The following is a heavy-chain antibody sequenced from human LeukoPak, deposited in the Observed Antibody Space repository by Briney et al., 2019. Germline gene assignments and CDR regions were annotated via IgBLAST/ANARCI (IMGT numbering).Heavy chain of an antibody. CDR1: GYTFTSYA. V-gene: IGHV1-3*01. Sequence: GASVKVSCKASGYTFTSYAMHWVRQAPGQRLEWMGWINAGNGNTKYSQKFQGRVTITRDTSASTAYMELSSLRSEDTAVYYCARDRRTENWFDPWGQGTLVTVPS. CDR3: ARDRRTENWFDP. J-gene: IGHJ5*02. CDR2: INAGNGNT. D-gene: IGHD1-1*01.